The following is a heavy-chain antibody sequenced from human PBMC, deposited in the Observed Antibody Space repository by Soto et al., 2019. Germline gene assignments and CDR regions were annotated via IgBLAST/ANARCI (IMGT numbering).Heavy chain of an antibody. V-gene: IGHV4-34*01. D-gene: IGHD3-3*01. CDR3: ARKLRFLEWLFPGNWFDP. Sequence: PWETLSLTCAVYGGSFSGYYWSWIRQPPGKGLEWIGEINHSGSTNYNPSLKSRVTISVDTSKNQFSLKLSSVTAADTAVYYCARKLRFLEWLFPGNWFDPWGQGTLVTVSS. J-gene: IGHJ5*02. CDR1: GGSFSGYY. CDR2: INHSGST.